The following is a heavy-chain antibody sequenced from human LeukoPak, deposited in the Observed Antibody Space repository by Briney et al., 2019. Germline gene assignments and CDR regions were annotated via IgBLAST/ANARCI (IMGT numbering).Heavy chain of an antibody. CDR3: ARGTIPNYYDSSGYLPFDY. CDR2: IIPIFGTA. Sequence: GASVKVSCKAPGGTFSSYAISWVRQAPGQGLEWMGRIIPIFGTANYAQKFQGRVTITTDESTSTAYMELSSLRSEDTAVYYCARGTIPNYYDSSGYLPFDYWGQGTLVTVSS. CDR1: GGTFSSYA. V-gene: IGHV1-69*05. J-gene: IGHJ4*02. D-gene: IGHD3-22*01.